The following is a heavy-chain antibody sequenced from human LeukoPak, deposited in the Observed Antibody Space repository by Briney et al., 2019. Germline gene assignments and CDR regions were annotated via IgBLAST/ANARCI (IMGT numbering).Heavy chain of an antibody. CDR2: IYHSGST. V-gene: IGHV4-30-2*01. CDR3: ARDPPADILAGYDYGMDV. Sequence: SQTPSLTCTVSGGSISSGGYYWSWIRQPPGKGLEWIGYIYHSGSTYYNPSLKSRVTISVDRSKNQFSLKLSSVTAADTAVYYCARDPPADILAGYDYGMDVWGQGTTVTVSS. J-gene: IGHJ6*02. D-gene: IGHD3-9*01. CDR1: GGSISSGGYY.